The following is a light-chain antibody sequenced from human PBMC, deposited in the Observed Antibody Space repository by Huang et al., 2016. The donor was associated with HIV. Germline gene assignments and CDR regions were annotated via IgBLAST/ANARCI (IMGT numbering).Light chain of an antibody. Sequence: EIVMTQSPATLSVSPGERANLYCRASQSVSSNLAWYQQKPGQAPRLLIYGASTRATGIPARFSGSGSGTEFTLTISSLQSEDFAVYYCQQYNNWPRTFGQGTKVEIK. V-gene: IGKV3-15*01. CDR3: QQYNNWPRT. J-gene: IGKJ1*01. CDR1: QSVSSN. CDR2: GAS.